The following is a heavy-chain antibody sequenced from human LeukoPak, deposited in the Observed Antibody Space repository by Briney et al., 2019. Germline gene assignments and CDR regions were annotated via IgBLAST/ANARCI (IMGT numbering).Heavy chain of an antibody. CDR1: GGSISNFY. Sequence: SETLSLTCTVSGGSISNFYWNWIRQSAGKGLEWIGLISGRGSTNYNPSLKSRVTMSVDTSKNQFSLILTSVTAADTAVYHCARDLPTPPYNWFDPWGQGTLVTVSS. D-gene: IGHD5/OR15-5a*01. V-gene: IGHV4-4*07. CDR3: ARDLPTPPYNWFDP. J-gene: IGHJ5*02. CDR2: ISGRGST.